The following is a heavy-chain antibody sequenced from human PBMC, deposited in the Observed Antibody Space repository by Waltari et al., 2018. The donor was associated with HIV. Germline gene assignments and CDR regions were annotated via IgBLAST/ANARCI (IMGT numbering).Heavy chain of an antibody. CDR2: IGGSGGST. J-gene: IGHJ4*02. Sequence: EVQLLESGGGLVQPGGSLRLSCAASGFPFINYAMSWVRQAPGKGLVWGSGIGGSGGSTYYADSVKGRFTISRDNSKNALYLQMNSLGAEDTALYYCAKDYSGSYTRCYSDYWGQGTLVTVSS. V-gene: IGHV3-23*01. CDR3: AKDYSGSYTRCYSDY. D-gene: IGHD1-26*01. CDR1: GFPFINYA.